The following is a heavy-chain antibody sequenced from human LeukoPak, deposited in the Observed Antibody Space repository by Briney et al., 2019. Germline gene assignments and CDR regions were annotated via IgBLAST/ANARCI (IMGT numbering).Heavy chain of an antibody. CDR2: INPSGGST. J-gene: IGHJ4*02. V-gene: IGHV1-46*01. CDR3: ARLGYCSSTRCQ. Sequence: ASVKVSCKSSGYTFTSYPIRWVRQAPGPGLEWMGIINPSGGSTNSAQKIQGRVTTTRDTSTSTVYMELTGLRSEDTAVYYCARLGYCSSTRCQWGQGTPVTVSS. CDR1: GYTFTSYP. D-gene: IGHD2-2*01.